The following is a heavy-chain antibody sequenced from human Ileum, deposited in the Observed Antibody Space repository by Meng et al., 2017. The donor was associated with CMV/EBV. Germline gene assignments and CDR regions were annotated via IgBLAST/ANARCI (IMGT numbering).Heavy chain of an antibody. J-gene: IGHJ4*02. Sequence: DVQVVESGGGLIQPGGSLRISCVVSGFTSSGYWVDWVRQVPGKGPLWVSRIGIDGTTIRYAASVKGRFTISGDNAKNTVYLQMNSLRDEDTAIYYCLILPPGYWGQGTLVTVSS. CDR1: GFTSSGYW. CDR2: IGIDGTTI. CDR3: LILPPGY. V-gene: IGHV3-74*01. D-gene: IGHD2-21*02.